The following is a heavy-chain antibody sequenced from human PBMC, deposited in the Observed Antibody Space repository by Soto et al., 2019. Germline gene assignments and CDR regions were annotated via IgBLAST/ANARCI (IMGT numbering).Heavy chain of an antibody. D-gene: IGHD5-18*01. Sequence: GGSLRLSCAASGFTFSSYSMNWVRQAPGKGLEWVSSISSSSSYIYYADSVKGRFTISRDNAKNSLYLQMNILRAEDTAVYYCAREASVVDTAMGDAFDIWGQGTMVTVSS. CDR1: GFTFSSYS. CDR2: ISSSSSYI. J-gene: IGHJ3*02. CDR3: AREASVVDTAMGDAFDI. V-gene: IGHV3-21*01.